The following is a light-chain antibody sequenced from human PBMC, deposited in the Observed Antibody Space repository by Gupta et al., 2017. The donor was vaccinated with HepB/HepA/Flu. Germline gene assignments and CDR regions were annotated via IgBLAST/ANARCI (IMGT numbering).Light chain of an antibody. J-gene: IGKJ2*01. CDR3: QQYGSS. Sequence: EIVLTQSPGTLSLSPGERAILSCRASQSVSSIYLAWFQQKPGQAPRLLIYGASSRATGIPDRFSGSGSGTDFTLTINGLEPEDFAVYYCQQYGSSFGQGTKLEIK. V-gene: IGKV3-20*01. CDR2: GAS. CDR1: QSVSSIY.